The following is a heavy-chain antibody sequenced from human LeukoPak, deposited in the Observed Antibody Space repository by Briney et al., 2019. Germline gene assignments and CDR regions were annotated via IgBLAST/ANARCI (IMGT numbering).Heavy chain of an antibody. V-gene: IGHV1-18*01. CDR2: ISAYNGNT. CDR3: ARLAEPTIFGVVKPNYFDY. Sequence: GASVKVSCKASGYTFTSYGISWVRQAPGQGLEWMGWISAYNGNTNYAQKHQGRVTMTTDTSTSTAYMELRSLRSDDTAVYYCARLAEPTIFGVVKPNYFDYWGQGTLVTVSS. J-gene: IGHJ4*02. D-gene: IGHD3-3*01. CDR1: GYTFTSYG.